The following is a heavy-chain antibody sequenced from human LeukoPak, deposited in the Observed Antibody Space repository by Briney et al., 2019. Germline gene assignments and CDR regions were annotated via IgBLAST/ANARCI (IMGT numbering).Heavy chain of an antibody. CDR2: IYYSGST. Sequence: PSETLSLTCTVSGGSISSSSYYWGWIRQPPGKGLEWIGSIYYSGSTYYNPSLKSRVTISVDTSKNQFSLKLSSVTAADTAVYYCAVSVTTDAFDIWGQGTMVTVSS. J-gene: IGHJ3*02. D-gene: IGHD4-11*01. CDR1: GGSISSSSYY. V-gene: IGHV4-39*01. CDR3: AVSVTTDAFDI.